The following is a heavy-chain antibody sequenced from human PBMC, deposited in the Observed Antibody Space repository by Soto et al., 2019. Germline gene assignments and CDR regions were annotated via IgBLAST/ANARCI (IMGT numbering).Heavy chain of an antibody. D-gene: IGHD1-26*01. CDR1: GFTFSSYA. V-gene: IGHV3-23*01. J-gene: IGHJ4*02. CDR3: ANSYSERYFDS. Sequence: WGSLRLSCAASGFTFSSYAMTWVRQAPGKGLEWVSGISGRGGTTNYADSVKGRFIISRDNSKNTLYLQMNSLRAEDTAIYYCANSYSERYFDSWGQGTLVTVSS. CDR2: ISGRGGTT.